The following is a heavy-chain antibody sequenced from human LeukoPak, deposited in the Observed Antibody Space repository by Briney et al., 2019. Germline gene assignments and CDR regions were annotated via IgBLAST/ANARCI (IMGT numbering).Heavy chain of an antibody. CDR2: TSSSDAGT. Sequence: GGTLRLSCAASGFTFSSYGMSWVRQTPGKGLEWVAATSSSDAGTYHADSVRGRFTISRDNSKNTLYLQMNSLRAEDAAVYFCAKAPVTSCRGAYCYPFDSWGQGTLVTVSS. V-gene: IGHV3-23*01. CDR3: AKAPVTSCRGAYCYPFDS. CDR1: GFTFSSYG. D-gene: IGHD2-21*01. J-gene: IGHJ4*02.